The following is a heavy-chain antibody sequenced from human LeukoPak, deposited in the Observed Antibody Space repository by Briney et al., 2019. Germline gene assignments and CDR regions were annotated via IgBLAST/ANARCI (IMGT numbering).Heavy chain of an antibody. CDR2: INPSGGST. D-gene: IGHD3-22*01. CDR1: GFTLTSYY. V-gene: IGHV1-46*01. J-gene: IGHJ4*02. CDR3: ARNPVTPNYYDSSGYLDY. Sequence: GASVKVSCKASGFTLTSYYMRWVRQAPGQGLEWMGIINPSGGSTSYAQKFQGRVTMTRDTSTSTVYMELSSLRAEDTAVYYCARNPVTPNYYDSSGYLDYWGQGTLVTVSS.